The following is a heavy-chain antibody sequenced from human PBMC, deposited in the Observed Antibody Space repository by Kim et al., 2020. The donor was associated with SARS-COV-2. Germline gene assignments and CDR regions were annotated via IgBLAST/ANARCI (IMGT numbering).Heavy chain of an antibody. J-gene: IGHJ6*02. Sequence: KSRVTISVDTSKNQFSLKLSSVTAADTAVYYCARSDRFNYGDYYYYGMDVWGQGTTVTVSS. V-gene: IGHV4-59*01. D-gene: IGHD4-17*01. CDR3: ARSDRFNYGDYYYYGMDV.